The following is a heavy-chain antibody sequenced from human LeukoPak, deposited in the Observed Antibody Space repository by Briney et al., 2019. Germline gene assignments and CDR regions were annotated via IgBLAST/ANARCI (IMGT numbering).Heavy chain of an antibody. CDR1: GFTFSSYA. D-gene: IGHD4-17*01. CDR3: ARDPTTVTTGDWFDP. J-gene: IGHJ5*02. CDR2: ISYDGSNK. Sequence: GGSLRLSCAASGFTFSSYAMHWVRQAPGKGLEWVAVISYDGSNKYCADSVKGRFTISRDNSKNTLYLQMNSLRAEDTAVYYCARDPTTVTTGDWFDPWGQGTLVTVSS. V-gene: IGHV3-30*04.